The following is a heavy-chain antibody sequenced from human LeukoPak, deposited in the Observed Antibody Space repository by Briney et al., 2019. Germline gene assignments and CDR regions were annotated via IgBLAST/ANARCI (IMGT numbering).Heavy chain of an antibody. CDR3: ARGNRPRGLGYYYGMDV. CDR2: MNPNSGNT. CDR1: GYTSTSYD. D-gene: IGHD1-14*01. Sequence: GASVKVSCKASGYTSTSYDINWVRQATGQGLEWMGWMNPNSGNTGYAQKFQGRVTMTRNTSISTAYMELSSLRSEDTAVYYCARGNRPRGLGYYYGMDVWGQGTTVTVSS. V-gene: IGHV1-8*01. J-gene: IGHJ6*02.